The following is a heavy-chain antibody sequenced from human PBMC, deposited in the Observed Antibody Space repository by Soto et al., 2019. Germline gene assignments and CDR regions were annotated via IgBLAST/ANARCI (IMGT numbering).Heavy chain of an antibody. Sequence: EVQLVESGGGLVRPGESLRLSCAASGFTFTNAWIHWVRQAPGKGLEWVGRIKSRTDGGTTDLAAPVKGRFTLSRDDSKDTVYMQMNSLKSEDSAVYYCIYYYDSGNHFQVDFWGKGTLVTVSS. CDR2: IKSRTDGGTT. CDR3: IYYYDSGNHFQVDF. V-gene: IGHV3-15*01. J-gene: IGHJ4*02. CDR1: GFTFTNAW. D-gene: IGHD3-22*01.